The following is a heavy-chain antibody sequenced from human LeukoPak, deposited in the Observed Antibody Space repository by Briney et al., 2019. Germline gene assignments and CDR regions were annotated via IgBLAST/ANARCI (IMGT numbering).Heavy chain of an antibody. CDR3: ARSYSSSWYYPNFDS. D-gene: IGHD6-13*01. V-gene: IGHV1-8*01. CDR2: MNPNSGNT. Sequence: ASVKVSCKASGYTFTSYDTNWVRQATGQGLEWMGWMNPNSGNTGYAQKFQGRVTMTRNTSISTAYMELSSLRSEDTAIYYCARSYSSSWYYPNFDSWAQGTLVTVSS. CDR1: GYTFTSYD. J-gene: IGHJ4*02.